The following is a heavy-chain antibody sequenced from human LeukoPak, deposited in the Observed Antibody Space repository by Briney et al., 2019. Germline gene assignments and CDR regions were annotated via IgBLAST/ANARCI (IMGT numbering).Heavy chain of an antibody. CDR3: AKGRGDGHNYGGLSDY. V-gene: IGHV3-23*01. CDR1: GFTFSSYA. Sequence: GGSLRLSCAASGFTFSSYAMTGVRQAPGKGLEGVSAITGSGGSTYYADSVKGRFTISSDNYRNTLHLQMNSLRAEDTAVYYCAKGRGDGHNYGGLSDYWGQGTLVTVSS. D-gene: IGHD5-24*01. CDR2: ITGSGGST. J-gene: IGHJ4*02.